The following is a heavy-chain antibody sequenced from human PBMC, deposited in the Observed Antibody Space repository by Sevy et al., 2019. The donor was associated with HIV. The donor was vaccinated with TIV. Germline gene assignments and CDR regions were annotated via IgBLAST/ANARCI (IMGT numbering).Heavy chain of an antibody. CDR2: INHSGST. Sequence: SETLSLTCVVYGGSFSGYYWSWIRQPPGKGLEWIGEINHSGSTNYNPSLKSRVTISADTSKNQFSLKLSSVTAADTAVYYCATRRGHFSFDYWGQGTLVTVSS. J-gene: IGHJ4*02. CDR3: ATRRGHFSFDY. V-gene: IGHV4-34*01. CDR1: GGSFSGYY.